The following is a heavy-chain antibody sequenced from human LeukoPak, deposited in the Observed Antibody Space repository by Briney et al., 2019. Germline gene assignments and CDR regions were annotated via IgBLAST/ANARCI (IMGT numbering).Heavy chain of an antibody. J-gene: IGHJ4*02. Sequence: SETLSLTCAVYGGSFSGYYWSWIRQPPGKGLEWIGEINHSGSTNYNPSLKSRVTTSVDTSKNQFSLKLSSVTAADTAVYYCARARYCSSTSCYKPDYWGQGTLVTVSP. V-gene: IGHV4-34*01. CDR2: INHSGST. CDR1: GGSFSGYY. D-gene: IGHD2-2*02. CDR3: ARARYCSSTSCYKPDY.